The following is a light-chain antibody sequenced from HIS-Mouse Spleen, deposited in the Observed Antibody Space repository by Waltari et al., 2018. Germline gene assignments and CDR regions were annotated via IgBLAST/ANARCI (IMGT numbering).Light chain of an antibody. CDR2: KAS. CDR1: QSISSW. CDR3: QQYNSYLWT. V-gene: IGKV1-5*03. J-gene: IGKJ1*01. Sequence: DIQMTQSPSTLSASVGDRVTITCRASQSISSWLAWYQQKPGKAPKLLIYKASSLESGVPSRFSGSGSGTEFTLTISSLQPDDFATYDCQQYNSYLWTFGQGTKVEIK.